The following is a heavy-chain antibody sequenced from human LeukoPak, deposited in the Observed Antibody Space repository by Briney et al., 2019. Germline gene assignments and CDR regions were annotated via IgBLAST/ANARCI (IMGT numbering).Heavy chain of an antibody. J-gene: IGHJ4*02. CDR2: IYYSGNT. V-gene: IGHV4-39*07. Sequence: SETLSLTCTVSGGSISSSSDYWGWIRQPPGKGLEWIGSIYYSGNTYYNPSLSSRVTISVDTSKNQFSLKLNSVTAADTAVYYCARALTSYSSGWYPFFDYWGQGTLVTVSS. D-gene: IGHD6-19*01. CDR3: ARALTSYSSGWYPFFDY. CDR1: GGSISSSSDY.